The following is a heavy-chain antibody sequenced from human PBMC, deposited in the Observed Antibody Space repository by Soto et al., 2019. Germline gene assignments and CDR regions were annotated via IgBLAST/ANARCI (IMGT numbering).Heavy chain of an antibody. V-gene: IGHV3-15*07. CDR1: GFSFKNAW. CDR3: TGLWFGEIYNY. Sequence: EVELVESGGGLVKPGGSLTLSCAASGFSFKNAWMNWVRQAPGKGLEWVGRIQNKNDGGTTDYAAFVKGRCTISRDASENTRYLHMNGLKTDDTGVYFCTGLWFGEIYNYWGQGSLVTVSS. J-gene: IGHJ4*01. CDR2: IQNKNDGGTT. D-gene: IGHD3-10*01.